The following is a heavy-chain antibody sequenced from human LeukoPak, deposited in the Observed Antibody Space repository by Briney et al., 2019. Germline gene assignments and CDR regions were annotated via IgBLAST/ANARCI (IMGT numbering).Heavy chain of an antibody. V-gene: IGHV4-59*01. Sequence: PSETLSLTCTVSGGSISGYYWSWIRQPPGKELEWIGYIYYIGSTNYNPSLKSRVTISLDTSKNQFSLKLTSVTAADTAVYCCAREVVGYYNYMDVWGKGTTVTVSS. D-gene: IGHD1-26*01. CDR3: AREVVGYYNYMDV. CDR1: GGSISGYY. J-gene: IGHJ6*03. CDR2: IYYIGST.